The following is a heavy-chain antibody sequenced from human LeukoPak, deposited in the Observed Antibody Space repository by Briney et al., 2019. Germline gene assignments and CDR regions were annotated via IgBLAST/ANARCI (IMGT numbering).Heavy chain of an antibody. V-gene: IGHV1-46*01. J-gene: IGHJ5*02. Sequence: ASVKVSCKSSGYTITNNYMHWVRQARGQGLEWMGVINPSGTGTSYAQKFQGRITMSRDTSTSTVYMELSSLRSEDTAFYYCATDHSMANTAWWFDPWGQGTLVTVSS. CDR3: ATDHSMANTAWWFDP. CDR2: INPSGTGT. D-gene: IGHD5-24*01. CDR1: GYTITNNY.